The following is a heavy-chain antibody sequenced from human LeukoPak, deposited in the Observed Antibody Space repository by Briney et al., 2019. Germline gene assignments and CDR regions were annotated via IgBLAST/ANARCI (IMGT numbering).Heavy chain of an antibody. J-gene: IGHJ4*02. Sequence: SETLSLTCTVSGGSISNYYWSWIRQPAGKGLEWIGEINHSGSTNYNPSLKSRVTISVDTSKNQFSLKLSSVTAADTAVYYCARQGAVAGAHFDYWGQGTLVTVSS. CDR1: GGSISNYY. CDR2: INHSGST. CDR3: ARQGAVAGAHFDY. V-gene: IGHV4-34*01. D-gene: IGHD6-19*01.